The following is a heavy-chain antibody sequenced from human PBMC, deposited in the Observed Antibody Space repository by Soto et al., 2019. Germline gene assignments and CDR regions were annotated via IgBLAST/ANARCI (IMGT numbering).Heavy chain of an antibody. CDR2: ISSSGSTI. Sequence: GSLRLSCAASGFTFSDYYMSWIRQAPGKGLEWVSYISSSGSTIYYADSVKGRFTISRDNAKNSLYLQMNSLRAEDTAVYYCARGGLYGIVATIGAFDIWGQGTMVTVSS. V-gene: IGHV3-11*01. CDR3: ARGGLYGIVATIGAFDI. CDR1: GFTFSDYY. D-gene: IGHD5-12*01. J-gene: IGHJ3*02.